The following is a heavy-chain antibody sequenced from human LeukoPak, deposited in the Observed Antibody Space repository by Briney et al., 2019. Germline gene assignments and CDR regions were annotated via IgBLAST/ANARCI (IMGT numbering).Heavy chain of an antibody. V-gene: IGHV3-7*03. CDR1: GFTFSGFW. J-gene: IGHJ3*01. Sequence: GGSLRLSCAVSGFTFSGFWMSWSRQAPGKGLEWVASINSDGSEGYYADVVKGRFTIYRDNAKNSLYLQINSLRAEDTAVYYCARSSYSSSSSVWGQGTMVTVSS. CDR3: ARSSYSSSSSV. CDR2: INSDGSEG. D-gene: IGHD6-6*01.